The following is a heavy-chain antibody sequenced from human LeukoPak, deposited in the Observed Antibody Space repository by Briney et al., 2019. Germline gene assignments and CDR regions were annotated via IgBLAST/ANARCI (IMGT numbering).Heavy chain of an antibody. D-gene: IGHD3-22*01. CDR2: ISGSSSYI. CDR3: ARDLYDSRGYYYEYDY. J-gene: IGHJ4*02. Sequence: PGGSLRLSCAASGFTFSSYSMNWVRQAPGKGLEWVSSISGSSSYIYYADSVKGRFTISRDNAKNSLYLQMNSLRAEDTAVYYCARDLYDSRGYYYEYDYWGQGTLVTVSS. V-gene: IGHV3-21*01. CDR1: GFTFSSYS.